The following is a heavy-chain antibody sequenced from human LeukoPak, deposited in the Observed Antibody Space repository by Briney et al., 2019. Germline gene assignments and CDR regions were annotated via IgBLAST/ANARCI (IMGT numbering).Heavy chain of an antibody. V-gene: IGHV3-66*01. J-gene: IGHJ4*02. CDR1: GFTVSSNY. Sequence: GGSLRLSCAASGFTVSSNYMTWVRQAPGKGLEWVSAIYSGGSTYYADSVKGRFTISRDNSKNTLYLQMNSLRVEDTAVYYCARMRSIVAAGRAGNFDYWGQGTLVTVSS. CDR2: IYSGGST. CDR3: ARMRSIVAAGRAGNFDY. D-gene: IGHD6-13*01.